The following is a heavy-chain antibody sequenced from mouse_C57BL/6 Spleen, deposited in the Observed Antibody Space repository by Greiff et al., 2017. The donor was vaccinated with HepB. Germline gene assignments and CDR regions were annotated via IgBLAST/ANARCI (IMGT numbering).Heavy chain of an antibody. CDR2: IYYSGTI. V-gene: IGHV3-5*01. D-gene: IGHD1-1*01. CDR1: GISITTGNYR. J-gene: IGHJ4*01. Sequence: EVQGVESGPGLVKPSQTVFLTCTVTGISITTGNYRWSWIRQFPGNKLEWIGYIYYSGTITYNPSLTSRTTITRDTPKNQFFLEMNSLTAEDTATYYCARTGLGYGSSFYYAMDYWGQGTSVTVSS. CDR3: ARTGLGYGSSFYYAMDY.